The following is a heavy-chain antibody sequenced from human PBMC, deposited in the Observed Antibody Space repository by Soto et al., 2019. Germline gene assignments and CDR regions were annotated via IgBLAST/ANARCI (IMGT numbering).Heavy chain of an antibody. V-gene: IGHV2-26*01. J-gene: IGHJ4*02. D-gene: IGHD3-22*01. CDR1: GFSLSNARMG. CDR2: ICSNDEK. CDR3: ARSVRYYESSGYYRLIDY. Sequence: VSGSTLVNPTETLTLTCTVSGFSLSNARMGVSWIRQPPGKALEWLAHICSNDEKSYSTSLNSRLTISKDTSKSQVVLTMTNMDPVDTATYYCARSVRYYESSGYYRLIDYWGQGILVTVSS.